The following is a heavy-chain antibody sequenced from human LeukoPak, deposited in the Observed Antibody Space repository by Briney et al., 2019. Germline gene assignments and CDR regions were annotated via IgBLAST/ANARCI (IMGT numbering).Heavy chain of an antibody. D-gene: IGHD3-22*01. Sequence: GGSLKLSCSVSGFTFSGSAIHWVRQASGKGLEWVGRVRSRANTYATAYAASVEGRFIISRDDSKNTAYLQMNSLKTEDTAVYYCTRSRWVNNYEWSVGSGDYDYYMDFWGKGTTVTVSS. V-gene: IGHV3-73*01. CDR1: GFTFSGSA. J-gene: IGHJ6*03. CDR3: TRSRWVNNYEWSVGSGDYDYYMDF. CDR2: VRSRANTYAT.